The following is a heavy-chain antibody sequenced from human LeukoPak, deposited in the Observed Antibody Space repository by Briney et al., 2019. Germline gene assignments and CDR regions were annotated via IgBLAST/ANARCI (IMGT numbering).Heavy chain of an antibody. CDR2: INPNTGGA. J-gene: IGHJ4*02. CDR3: ARAPYSYDPYDY. Sequence: ASVKVSCKASGYKFIDNYIHWVRQAPGQRLEWLGWINPNTGGASYAQKFQGRVTMTRDTTIDTVYMELNSLKSDDTAVYYCARAPYSYDPYDYWGQGNLITVSS. V-gene: IGHV1-2*02. D-gene: IGHD3-3*01. CDR1: GYKFIDNY.